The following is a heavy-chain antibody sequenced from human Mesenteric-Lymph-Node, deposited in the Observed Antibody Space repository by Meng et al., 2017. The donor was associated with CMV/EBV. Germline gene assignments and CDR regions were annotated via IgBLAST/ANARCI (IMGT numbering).Heavy chain of an antibody. V-gene: IGHV3-30*04. CDR2: ILFDGSNK. CDR3: ARVPTLYCTSSSCYDYYFDY. J-gene: IGHJ4*02. CDR1: GFTFSSYA. Sequence: GESLKISCAASGFTFSSYAMHWVRQAPGKGLEWVALILFDGSNKYYADSVKCRFTITRDNPKNTLYLQMNSLRAEDTAVYYCARVPTLYCTSSSCYDYYFDYWGQGSLVTVSS. D-gene: IGHD2-2*01.